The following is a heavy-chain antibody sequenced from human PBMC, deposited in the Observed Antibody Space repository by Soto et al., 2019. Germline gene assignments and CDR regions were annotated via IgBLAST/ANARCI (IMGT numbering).Heavy chain of an antibody. CDR1: GFTFSSYA. J-gene: IGHJ6*03. CDR2: ISGSGGST. D-gene: IGHD2-2*01. CDR3: AGTIGADIVVVPAAKRARPYYMDV. V-gene: IGHV3-23*01. Sequence: EVQLLESGGGLVQPGGSLRLSCAASGFTFSSYAMSWVRQAPGKGLEWVSAISGSGGSTYYADSVKGRFTISRDNSKNTLYLQMNSLRAEDTAVYYCAGTIGADIVVVPAAKRARPYYMDVWGKGTTVTVSS.